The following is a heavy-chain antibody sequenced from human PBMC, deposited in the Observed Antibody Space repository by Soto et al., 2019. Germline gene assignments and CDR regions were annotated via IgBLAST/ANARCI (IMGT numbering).Heavy chain of an antibody. CDR1: GYTFRNFG. J-gene: IGHJ4*02. CDR3: ATENSYFDY. CDR2: ISAYNANA. Sequence: QIQLLQSGAEVKKPGASVKVTCKASGYTFRNFGISWVRQAPGQGLEWMGWISAYNANANYAQKFQGRLTMTADTSTSTDYMELRSLRSDDTAVYYCATENSYFDYWGQGTLVTVS. V-gene: IGHV1-18*01.